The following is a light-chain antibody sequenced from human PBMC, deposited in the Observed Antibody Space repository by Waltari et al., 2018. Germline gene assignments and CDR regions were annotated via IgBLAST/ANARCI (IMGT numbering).Light chain of an antibody. CDR3: QHSYNVPLT. CDR1: QNIATY. V-gene: IGKV1-39*01. CDR2: GAS. J-gene: IGKJ4*01. Sequence: DIRMTQSPSSLSASIGDRVTISCRASQNIATYLNWYQQKSGKAPKLLIYGASTLQSGVPSRFSGSGSGTDFTLTISSLRPEDVAIYFCQHSYNVPLTFGGGTQVE.